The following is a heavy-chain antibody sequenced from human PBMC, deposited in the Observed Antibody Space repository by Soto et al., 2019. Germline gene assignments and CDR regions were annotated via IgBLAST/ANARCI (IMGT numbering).Heavy chain of an antibody. CDR2: INPNSGGT. V-gene: IGHV1-2*04. Sequence: ASVKVSCKASGYTFTGYYMHWVRQAPGQGLEWMGWINPNSGGTNYAQKFQGWVTMTRDTSINTAYMELSRLRSDDTAVYYCAKNLYSSSWSSPRNYYYYGMDVWGQGTTVTVSS. D-gene: IGHD6-13*01. J-gene: IGHJ6*02. CDR3: AKNLYSSSWSSPRNYYYYGMDV. CDR1: GYTFTGYY.